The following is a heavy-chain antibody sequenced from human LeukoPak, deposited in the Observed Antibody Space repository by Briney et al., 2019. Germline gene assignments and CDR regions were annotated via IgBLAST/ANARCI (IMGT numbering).Heavy chain of an antibody. V-gene: IGHV2-5*08. Sequence: PSQTLSLTCTVSGDSISSGGYYWSWIRQPPGKALEWLALIYWDDDKRYSPSLKSRLTITKDTSKNQVVLTMTNMDPVDTATYYCAHPGSDYGDSWHAFDIWGQGTMVTVSS. CDR1: GDSISSGGYY. J-gene: IGHJ3*02. CDR2: IYWDDDK. CDR3: AHPGSDYGDSWHAFDI. D-gene: IGHD4-17*01.